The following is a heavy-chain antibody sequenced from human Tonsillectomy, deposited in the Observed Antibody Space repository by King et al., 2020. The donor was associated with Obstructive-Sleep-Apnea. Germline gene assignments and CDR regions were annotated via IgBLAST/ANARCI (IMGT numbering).Heavy chain of an antibody. CDR2: INHSGST. J-gene: IGHJ3*02. D-gene: IGHD3-16*02. CDR3: ARAWDYGWGSYRFWDDAFDI. CDR1: GGSFSGYY. Sequence: VQLQQWGAGLLKPSETLSLTCAVYGGSFSGYYWSWIRQPPGKGLEWIGEINHSGSTNYNPSLKSRVTISVDTSKNQFSLKLSSVTAADTAVYYCARAWDYGWGSYRFWDDAFDIWGQGTMVTVSS. V-gene: IGHV4-34*01.